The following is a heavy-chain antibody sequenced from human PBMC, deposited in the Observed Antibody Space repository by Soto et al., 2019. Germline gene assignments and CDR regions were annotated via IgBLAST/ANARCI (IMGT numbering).Heavy chain of an antibody. CDR3: VRGTGEFDA. J-gene: IGHJ5*02. Sequence: ESLSLSCAVSGGSTTIDYWSWIRQPPGKGLEWLGYIFHSLGAKYNPSLGSRGTISLDTSKNQLSLSLRSVNAADTAIYFCVRGTGEFDAWGQGTQVTVYS. V-gene: IGHV4-59*01. D-gene: IGHD1-1*01. CDR2: IFHSLGA. CDR1: GGSTTIDY.